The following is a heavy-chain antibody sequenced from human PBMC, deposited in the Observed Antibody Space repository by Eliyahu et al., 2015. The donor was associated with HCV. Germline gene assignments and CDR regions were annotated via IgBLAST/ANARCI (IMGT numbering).Heavy chain of an antibody. CDR2: ISSSSSYI. Sequence: EVQLVESGGGLVKPGGSLRLSXAASXXXFSXYSMNXVRQAPGKGLEWVSSISSSSSYIYYADSVKGRFTISRDNAKNSLYLQMNSLRAEDTAVYYCARDHHLLGNWFDPWGQGTLVTVSS. V-gene: IGHV3-21*01. J-gene: IGHJ5*02. CDR1: XXXFSXYS. CDR3: ARDHHLLGNWFDP. D-gene: IGHD7-27*01.